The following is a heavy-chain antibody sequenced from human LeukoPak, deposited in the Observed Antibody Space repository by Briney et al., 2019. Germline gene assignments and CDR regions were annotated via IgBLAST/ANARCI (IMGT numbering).Heavy chain of an antibody. J-gene: IGHJ4*01. CDR1: GYTITSYD. CDR3: ARGGYSSSWYYFDY. V-gene: IGHV1-8*02. D-gene: IGHD6-13*01. CDR2: MNPNSGNT. Sequence: ASVKVSCKASGYTITSYDINWVRQATGQGLEWMGWMNPNSGNTGYAQKFQGRVTMTRSTSISTAYMELSSLRSEDTAVYYCARGGYSSSWYYFDYWGHGTLVTVSS.